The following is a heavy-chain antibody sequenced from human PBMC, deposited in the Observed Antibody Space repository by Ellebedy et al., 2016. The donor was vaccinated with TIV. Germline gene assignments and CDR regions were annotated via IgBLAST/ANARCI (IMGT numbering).Heavy chain of an antibody. D-gene: IGHD6-19*01. CDR2: IQQGGSEK. V-gene: IGHV3-7*01. J-gene: IGHJ4*02. CDR1: GFTFSSYR. CDR3: ARDQGWAVAGTTRFDY. Sequence: PGGSLRLSCAASGFTFSSYRMSWVRQAPGQGLEWVASIQQGGSEKRSVDSVKVRLTISRDDVQNSLYLQMSSLRAEDTAVYYCARDQGWAVAGTTRFDYWGQGTLVTVSP.